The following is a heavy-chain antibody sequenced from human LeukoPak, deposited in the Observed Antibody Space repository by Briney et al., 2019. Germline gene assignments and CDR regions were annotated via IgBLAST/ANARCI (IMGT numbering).Heavy chain of an antibody. D-gene: IGHD3-10*01. CDR2: INGDGSGS. CDR3: ARDRVYGSGSSDC. Sequence: PAGGSLRLSCTASGFTFTSQWMHWVRHAPGKGLVWVSRINGDGSGSNHADSVKGRFTISRDNAKNTLYLQMNSLRAEDTAVYYCARDRVYGSGSSDCWGQGALVTVSS. V-gene: IGHV3-74*01. J-gene: IGHJ4*02. CDR1: GFTFTSQW.